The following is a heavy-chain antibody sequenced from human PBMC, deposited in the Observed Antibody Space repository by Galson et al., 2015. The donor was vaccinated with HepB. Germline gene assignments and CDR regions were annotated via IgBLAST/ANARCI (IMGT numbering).Heavy chain of an antibody. CDR3: ARDRGYFDL. J-gene: IGHJ2*01. V-gene: IGHV3-66*01. CDR2: IYTRDDT. D-gene: IGHD2-15*01. CDR1: GFSVSNYY. Sequence: SLRLSCAASGFSVSNYYMTWVRQAPGKGLEWVSLIYTRDDTPYRDSVKGRFIMSRDNSKNTLHLQINSLRADDTGVYYCARDRGYFDLWGRGTLVTVSS.